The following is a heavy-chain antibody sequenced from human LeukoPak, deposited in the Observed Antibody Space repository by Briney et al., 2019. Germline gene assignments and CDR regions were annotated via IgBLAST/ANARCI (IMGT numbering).Heavy chain of an antibody. CDR1: GASVSSSH. CDR3: SEGYFEPFDL. CDR2: LSYTGKT. D-gene: IGHD2/OR15-2a*01. J-gene: IGHJ4*02. V-gene: IGHV4-59*02. Sequence: SETLSLTCVVSGASVSSSHWNWIRQLPGKGLEWIGCLSYTGKTDYNPSLASRVTISLGTSENQVSLKLRSVTAADTAVYYCSEGYFEPFDLWGQGTLVTVSS.